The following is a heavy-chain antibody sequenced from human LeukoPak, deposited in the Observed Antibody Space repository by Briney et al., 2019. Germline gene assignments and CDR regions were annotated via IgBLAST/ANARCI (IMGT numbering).Heavy chain of an antibody. Sequence: GGSLRLSCAASGFAFSSYAMSWVRQPPGKGLEWVSGISGSGGTTYYADSVKGRFTISRDDSKNTLYLQMNSLRAEDTAVYYCANRGYNYGLDAFDIWGQGTMVTVSS. D-gene: IGHD5-18*01. CDR3: ANRGYNYGLDAFDI. V-gene: IGHV3-23*01. CDR2: ISGSGGTT. J-gene: IGHJ3*02. CDR1: GFAFSSYA.